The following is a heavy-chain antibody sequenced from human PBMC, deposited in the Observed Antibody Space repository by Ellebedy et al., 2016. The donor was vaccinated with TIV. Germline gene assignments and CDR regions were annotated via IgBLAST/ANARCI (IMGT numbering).Heavy chain of an antibody. V-gene: IGHV3-23*01. J-gene: IGHJ6*02. Sequence: GGSLRLXXAASGFTFSSYAMNWVRLAPGKGLEWVSGLSGSGGRTYYAESVKGRFAISRDNSKNTVSLLMNSLRADDMGVYYCAKGDEFWSGYSPTYHYGMDVWGQGTTVSVSS. CDR1: GFTFSSYA. D-gene: IGHD3-3*01. CDR2: LSGSGGRT. CDR3: AKGDEFWSGYSPTYHYGMDV.